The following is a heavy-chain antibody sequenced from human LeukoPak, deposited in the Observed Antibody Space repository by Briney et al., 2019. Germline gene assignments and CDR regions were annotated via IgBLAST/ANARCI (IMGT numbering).Heavy chain of an antibody. CDR3: ARDKGYCSSTSCYDYYYYDMDV. CDR1: GYTFTSYA. J-gene: IGHJ6*04. Sequence: ASVKVSCKASGYTFTSYAMHWVRQAPGQRLEWMGWINAGNGNTKYSQKFQGRVTITRDTSASTAYMELSSLRSEDTAVYYCARDKGYCSSTSCYDYYYYDMDVWGKGTTVTVSS. CDR2: INAGNGNT. D-gene: IGHD2-2*01. V-gene: IGHV1-3*01.